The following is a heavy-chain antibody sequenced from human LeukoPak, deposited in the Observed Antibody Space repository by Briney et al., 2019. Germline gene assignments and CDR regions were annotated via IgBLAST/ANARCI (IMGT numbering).Heavy chain of an antibody. D-gene: IGHD3-16*02. CDR2: ISSSSSYI. Sequence: GGSLRLSCAASGFTFSSYAMSWVRQAPGKGLEWVSSISSSSSYIYYADSVKGRFTISRDNAKNSLYLQMNSLRAEDTAVYYCASPLHLGELSSDAFDIWGQGTMVTVSS. CDR3: ASPLHLGELSSDAFDI. J-gene: IGHJ3*02. V-gene: IGHV3-21*01. CDR1: GFTFSSYA.